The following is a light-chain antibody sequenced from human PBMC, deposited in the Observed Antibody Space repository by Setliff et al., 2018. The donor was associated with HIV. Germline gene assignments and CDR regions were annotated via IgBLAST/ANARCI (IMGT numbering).Light chain of an antibody. Sequence: QSALTQPASVSGSPGQPITISCTGTSSDVGGYNYVSRYQQHPGKAPKFMIYDVSKRPSGVSNRFSGSKSGNTASLTISGLQAEDEADYYCSSYTSSSTYVFGTGTKV. CDR2: DVS. J-gene: IGLJ1*01. CDR3: SSYTSSSTYV. CDR1: SSDVGGYNY. V-gene: IGLV2-14*01.